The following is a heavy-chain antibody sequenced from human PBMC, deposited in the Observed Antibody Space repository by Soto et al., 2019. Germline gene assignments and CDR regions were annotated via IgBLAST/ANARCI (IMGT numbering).Heavy chain of an antibody. CDR2: IYHSGST. CDR3: AVGAAAGRFGLDY. CDR1: GGSISSSNW. D-gene: IGHD6-13*01. V-gene: IGHV4-4*02. J-gene: IGHJ4*02. Sequence: SETLSLTCAVSGGSISSSNWWSWVRQPPGKGLEWIGEIYHSGSTNYNPSLKSRVTISVDKSRNQFSLKLSSVTAADTAVYYCAVGAAAGRFGLDYWGQGXLVTVSS.